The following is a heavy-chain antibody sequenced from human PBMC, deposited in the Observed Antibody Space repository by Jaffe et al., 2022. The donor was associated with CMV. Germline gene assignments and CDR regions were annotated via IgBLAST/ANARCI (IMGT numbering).Heavy chain of an antibody. CDR2: ISGSGGST. J-gene: IGHJ4*02. CDR1: GFTFSSYA. D-gene: IGHD5-12*01. CDR3: AKDMPGYSGYDYVGEAKGINGYSSSWYEFGYFDY. Sequence: EVQLVESGGGLVQPGGSLRLSCAASGFTFSSYAMSWVRQAPGKGLEWVSAISGSGGSTYYADSVKGRFTISRDNSKNTLYLQMNSLRAEDTAVYYCAKDMPGYSGYDYVGEAKGINGYSSSWYEFGYFDYWGQGTLVTVSS. V-gene: IGHV3-23*04.